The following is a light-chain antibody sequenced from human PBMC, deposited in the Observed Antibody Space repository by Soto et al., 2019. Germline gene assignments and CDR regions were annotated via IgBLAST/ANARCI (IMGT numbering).Light chain of an antibody. J-gene: IGKJ4*01. Sequence: ETVMTQSPATLSVSPGERATLSCRASQSVYSSLAWYQQKPGQAPRLLIYGASTRATGIPARFSGSGSGTEFTLTISRLQSEDFALYYCQQHINWPLTFGGGTKVDIK. CDR3: QQHINWPLT. CDR1: QSVYSS. V-gene: IGKV3-15*01. CDR2: GAS.